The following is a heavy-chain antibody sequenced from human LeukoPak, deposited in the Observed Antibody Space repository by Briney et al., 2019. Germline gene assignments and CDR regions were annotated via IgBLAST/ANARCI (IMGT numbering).Heavy chain of an antibody. CDR2: INPSGGST. Sequence: ASVKVSCKTPGYTFTSYYMHWVRQAPGQGLEWMGIINPSGGSTSYAQKFQGRVTMTRDTSTSTVYMELSSLRSEDTAVYYCARKTVPYDYGDSHLDYWGQGTLVTVSS. J-gene: IGHJ4*02. CDR3: ARKTVPYDYGDSHLDY. CDR1: GYTFTSYY. V-gene: IGHV1-46*01. D-gene: IGHD4-17*01.